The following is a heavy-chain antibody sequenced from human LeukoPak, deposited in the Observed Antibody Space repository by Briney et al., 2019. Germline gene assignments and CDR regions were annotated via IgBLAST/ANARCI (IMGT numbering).Heavy chain of an antibody. Sequence: SETLSLTCTVSGGSISSNYWGWLRQPPGKGLEWIGSIYHSGSTYYNPSLKSRVTISVDTSKNQFSLKLSSVTAADTAVYYCARELNYYDSSGAFDYWGQGTLVTVSS. CDR2: IYHSGST. J-gene: IGHJ4*02. CDR1: GGSISSNY. CDR3: ARELNYYDSSGAFDY. V-gene: IGHV4-39*07. D-gene: IGHD3-22*01.